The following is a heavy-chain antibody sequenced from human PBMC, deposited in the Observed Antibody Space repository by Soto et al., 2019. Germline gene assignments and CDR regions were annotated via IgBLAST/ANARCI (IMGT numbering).Heavy chain of an antibody. CDR1: GVSISSGDYY. CDR3: ARVPRWILVMDV. CDR2: ISYGGST. V-gene: IGHV4-30-4*01. J-gene: IGHJ6*02. Sequence: PSETLSLTCVVSGVSISSGDYYWTWIRQPPGKGLEWIGYISYGGSTYYSPSLKSRVTISVDTSKNHFSLKVSSVTAADTAIYYCARVPRWILVMDVWGQGTTVTVSS. D-gene: IGHD2-2*03.